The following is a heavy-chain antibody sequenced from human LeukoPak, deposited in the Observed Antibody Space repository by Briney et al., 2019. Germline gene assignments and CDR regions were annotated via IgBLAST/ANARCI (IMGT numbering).Heavy chain of an antibody. CDR3: AKGPDIVVVPAAKPRDY. J-gene: IGHJ4*02. Sequence: GGSLRLSCAASGFTFSSYAMSWVRQAPGKGLEWVSAISGSGGSTYYADSVKGRFTISRDNSKNTLYLQMNSLRAEDTAVYYCAKGPDIVVVPAAKPRDYWGQGTLVTVSS. D-gene: IGHD2-2*01. V-gene: IGHV3-23*01. CDR2: ISGSGGST. CDR1: GFTFSSYA.